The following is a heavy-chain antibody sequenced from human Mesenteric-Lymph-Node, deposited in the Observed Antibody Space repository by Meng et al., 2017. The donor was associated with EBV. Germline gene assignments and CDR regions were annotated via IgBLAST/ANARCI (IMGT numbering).Heavy chain of an antibody. CDR1: GGSFSGYY. CDR2: INHSGSA. D-gene: IGHD2-15*01. V-gene: IGHV4-34*01. Sequence: QVQLQQGGAGLLKPSETLSLTCAVYGGSFSGYYWSWIRQTPGKGLEWIGEINHSGSANYNPSLKSRVTISIDTSKNQFSLRLNSVTAADTAVYYCARGVQVAWRFDPWGQGTLVTVSS. J-gene: IGHJ5*02. CDR3: ARGVQVAWRFDP.